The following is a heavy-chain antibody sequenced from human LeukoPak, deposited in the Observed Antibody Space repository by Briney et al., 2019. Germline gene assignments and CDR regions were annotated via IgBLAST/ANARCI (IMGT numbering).Heavy chain of an antibody. D-gene: IGHD1-26*01. Sequence: YRAGDTYYADSVKGRFTISRDDSKNTLYMQMNSLRAEDTAVYYCAKDPVPGVVGATYFDYWGQGTLVTVSS. CDR3: AKDPVPGVVGATYFDY. CDR2: YRAGDT. V-gene: IGHV3-66*01. J-gene: IGHJ4*02.